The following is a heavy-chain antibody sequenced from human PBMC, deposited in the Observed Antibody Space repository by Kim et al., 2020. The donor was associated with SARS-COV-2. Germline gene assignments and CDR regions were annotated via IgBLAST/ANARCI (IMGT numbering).Heavy chain of an antibody. D-gene: IGHD1-26*01. CDR2: FDPEDGET. V-gene: IGHV1-24*01. J-gene: IGHJ5*02. CDR3: ATADGGATILSGVFDP. CDR1: GYTLTELS. Sequence: ASVKVSCKVSGYTLTELSMHWVRQAPGKGLEWMGGFDPEDGETIYAQKFQGRVTMTEDTSTDTAYMELSSLRSEDTAVYYCATADGGATILSGVFDPWGQGTLVTVSS.